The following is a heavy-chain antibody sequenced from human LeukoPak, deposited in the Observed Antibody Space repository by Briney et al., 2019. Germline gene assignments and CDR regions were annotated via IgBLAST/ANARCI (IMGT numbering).Heavy chain of an antibody. V-gene: IGHV4-59*01. CDR3: AGSIAAAGTMDY. Sequence: PSETLSLTCTVSGGSISSYYWSWIRQPPGKGLEWIGYIYYSGSTNYNPSLKSRVTISVDTSKNQFSLKLSSVTAADTAVYYCAGSIAAAGTMDYWGQGTLVTVSS. CDR2: IYYSGST. CDR1: GGSISSYY. D-gene: IGHD6-13*01. J-gene: IGHJ4*02.